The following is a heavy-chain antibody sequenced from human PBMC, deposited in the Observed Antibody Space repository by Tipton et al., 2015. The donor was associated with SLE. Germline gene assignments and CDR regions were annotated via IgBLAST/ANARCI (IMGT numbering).Heavy chain of an antibody. CDR3: ARGDYYDSSGFFTGYYGMDV. CDR1: GFTFSSYS. D-gene: IGHD3-22*01. Sequence: SLRLSCAASGFTFSSYSMNWVRQAPGKGLEWVSSISSSSSYIYYAGSVKGRFTISRDNAKNSLYLQMNSLRAEDTAVYYCARGDYYDSSGFFTGYYGMDVWGQGTTVTVSS. V-gene: IGHV3-21*03. CDR2: ISSSSSYI. J-gene: IGHJ6*02.